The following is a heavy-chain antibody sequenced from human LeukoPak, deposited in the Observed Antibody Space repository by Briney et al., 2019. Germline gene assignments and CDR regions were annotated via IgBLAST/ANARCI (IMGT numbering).Heavy chain of an antibody. D-gene: IGHD1-26*01. Sequence: GGSLRLSCVASGFSFRNYAIYWVGQAPGKGLEYVSVMNTDGRITYYADSVKGRFTISRDNSKNTVYLQMDSLRGEDMAVYYCTRDGGSFCDFDYWGQGALVTVSS. CDR1: GFSFRNYA. CDR3: TRDGGSFCDFDY. V-gene: IGHV3-64*02. J-gene: IGHJ4*02. CDR2: MNTDGRIT.